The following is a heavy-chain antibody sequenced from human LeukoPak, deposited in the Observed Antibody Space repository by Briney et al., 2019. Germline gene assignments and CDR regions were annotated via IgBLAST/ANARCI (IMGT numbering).Heavy chain of an antibody. V-gene: IGHV3-48*02. CDR1: GFTLSRYS. J-gene: IGHJ4*02. Sequence: GGSLRLSCAASGFTLSRYSINWVRQAPGKGLEWISYISAGGSTMYYADSVKGRFTISRDNAKNALYLQMNSLRDDDTAVYYCARGEYDWGQGTLVTVSS. D-gene: IGHD3-10*01. CDR2: ISAGGSTM. CDR3: ARGEYD.